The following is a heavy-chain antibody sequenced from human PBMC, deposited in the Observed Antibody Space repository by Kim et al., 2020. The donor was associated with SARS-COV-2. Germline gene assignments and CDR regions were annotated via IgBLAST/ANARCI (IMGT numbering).Heavy chain of an antibody. V-gene: IGHV3-53*01. CDR3: ARGGYYDSSGYY. J-gene: IGHJ4*02. Sequence: YADSVKGRFTSSRYNSKNTLYLQMNSLRAEDTAVYYCARGGYYDSSGYYWGQGTLVTVSS. D-gene: IGHD3-22*01.